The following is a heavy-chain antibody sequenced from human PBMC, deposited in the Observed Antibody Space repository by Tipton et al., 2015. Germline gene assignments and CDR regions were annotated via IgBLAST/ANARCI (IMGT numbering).Heavy chain of an antibody. D-gene: IGHD3-22*01. CDR1: GVSVSSASYY. V-gene: IGHV4-61*01. J-gene: IGHJ4*02. CDR3: ARGTGYYFDSSGYYPNTRFDY. Sequence: TLSLTCTVSGVSVSSASYYWSWIRQPPGEALEWIAYVYYSGSTKYNPSLKSRLTITADMSKNQFSLNLSSLTAADTAVYYCARGTGYYFDSSGYYPNTRFDYWGQGTLVTVSS. CDR2: VYYSGST.